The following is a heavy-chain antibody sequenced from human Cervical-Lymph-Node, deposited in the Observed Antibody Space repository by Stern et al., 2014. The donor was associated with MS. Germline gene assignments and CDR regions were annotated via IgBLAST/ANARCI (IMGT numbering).Heavy chain of an antibody. CDR2: ILPVFTTP. Sequence: VQLLESGAEVKKPGSSVKVSCKVSGGTFSSYAISWVRQAPGQGLEWMGGILPVFTTPNYAQKFQGRVTITADESTSTVYMELSSLRSDDTAVYYCAREGRDGYNYDYWGQGTLVTVSS. CDR1: GGTFSSYA. J-gene: IGHJ4*02. V-gene: IGHV1-69*01. CDR3: AREGRDGYNYDY. D-gene: IGHD5-24*01.